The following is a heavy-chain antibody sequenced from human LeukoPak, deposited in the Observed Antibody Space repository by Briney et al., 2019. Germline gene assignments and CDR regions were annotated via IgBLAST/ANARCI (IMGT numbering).Heavy chain of an antibody. Sequence: ASVKVSCKASGYTFTSYDIDWVRQAPGQGLEWMGWMNPNSGNTGYAQKFQGRVTMTRNTSISTAYMELSSLRSEDTAVYYCARGRHSSGWYEPDYWGQGTLVTVSS. J-gene: IGHJ4*02. D-gene: IGHD6-19*01. CDR3: ARGRHSSGWYEPDY. V-gene: IGHV1-8*01. CDR2: MNPNSGNT. CDR1: GYTFTSYD.